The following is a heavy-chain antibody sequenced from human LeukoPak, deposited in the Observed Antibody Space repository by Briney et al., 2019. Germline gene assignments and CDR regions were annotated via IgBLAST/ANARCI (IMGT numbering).Heavy chain of an antibody. CDR2: ISYDGSNK. D-gene: IGHD1-26*01. V-gene: IGHV3-30-3*01. CDR1: GFTFSSYA. Sequence: GGSLRLSCAASGFTFSSYAMHWVRQAPGKGLEWVAVISYDGSNKYYADSVKGRFTISRDNSKNTLYLQMNSLRAEDTAVYYCARAVSGSYYDYWGQGTLVTVSS. J-gene: IGHJ4*02. CDR3: ARAVSGSYYDY.